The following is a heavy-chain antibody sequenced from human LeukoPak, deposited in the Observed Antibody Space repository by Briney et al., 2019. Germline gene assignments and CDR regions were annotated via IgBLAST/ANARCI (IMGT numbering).Heavy chain of an antibody. J-gene: IGHJ4*02. CDR2: IYTSGST. CDR1: GGSISSYY. CDR3: ARDRGQYYDSSGYAL. D-gene: IGHD3-22*01. V-gene: IGHV4-4*07. Sequence: SGTLPLTCTVSGGSISSYYWSWIRQPAGKGLEWIGRIYTSGSTNYNPSLKSRVTMSVDTSKNQFSLRLSSVTAADTAVYYCARDRGQYYDSSGYALWGQGTLVTVSS.